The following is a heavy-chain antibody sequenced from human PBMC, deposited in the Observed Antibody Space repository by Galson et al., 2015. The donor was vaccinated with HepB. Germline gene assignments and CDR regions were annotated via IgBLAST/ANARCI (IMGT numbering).Heavy chain of an antibody. D-gene: IGHD6-19*01. J-gene: IGHJ4*02. CDR1: GGSISSGQYH. Sequence: LSLTCSVSGGSISSGQYHWGWIRQSPGKGLDWIGNVYHRGNTHYNPSLKSRVTLSVDTSKNQFSLRLDSVTATDTAVYYCARLGSSSGWYDYWGQGTLVTVSS. CDR2: VYHRGNT. CDR3: ARLGSSSGWYDY. V-gene: IGHV4-39*01.